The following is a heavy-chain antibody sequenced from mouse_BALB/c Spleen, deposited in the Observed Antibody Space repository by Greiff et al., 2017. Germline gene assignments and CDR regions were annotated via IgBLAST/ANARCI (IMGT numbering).Heavy chain of an antibody. Sequence: EVQVVESGGDLVKPGGSLKLSCAASGFTFGSYGMSWVRQTPDKRLEWVATISSGGSYTYYPDSVKGRFTISRDNAKNTLYLQMSSLKSEDTAMYYCARQARVLRLRDAMDYWGQGTSGTVSS. CDR1: GFTFGSYG. CDR3: ARQARVLRLRDAMDY. V-gene: IGHV5-6*01. J-gene: IGHJ4*01. D-gene: IGHD1-2*01. CDR2: ISSGGSYT.